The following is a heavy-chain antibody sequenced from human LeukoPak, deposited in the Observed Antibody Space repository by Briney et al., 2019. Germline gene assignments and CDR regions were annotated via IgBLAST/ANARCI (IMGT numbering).Heavy chain of an antibody. J-gene: IGHJ4*02. V-gene: IGHV3-48*03. CDR2: ISNSGTII. CDR3: ARAIAVAGPYYFDY. Sequence: GRCLRLSCAASGFTFSSYEMNWVRRAPGKGLEWVSYISNSGTIIYYADSVKGRFTISRDNAKNSLYLQMNSLRAEDTAVYYCARAIAVAGPYYFDYWGQGTLVTVSS. D-gene: IGHD6-19*01. CDR1: GFTFSSYE.